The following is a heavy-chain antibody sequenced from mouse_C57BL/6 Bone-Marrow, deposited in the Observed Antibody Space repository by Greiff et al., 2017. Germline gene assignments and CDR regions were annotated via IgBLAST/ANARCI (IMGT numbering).Heavy chain of an antibody. CDR1: GYTFTSYW. D-gene: IGHD1-1*01. Sequence: QVHVKQPGAELVMPGASVKLSCKASGYTFTSYWMHWVKQRPGQGLEWIGEIDPSDSYTNYNQKFKGKSTLTVDKSSSTAYMQLSSLTSEDSAVYYCALYYYGSSYGYAMDYWGQGTSVTVSS. CDR3: ALYYYGSSYGYAMDY. CDR2: IDPSDSYT. J-gene: IGHJ4*01. V-gene: IGHV1-69*01.